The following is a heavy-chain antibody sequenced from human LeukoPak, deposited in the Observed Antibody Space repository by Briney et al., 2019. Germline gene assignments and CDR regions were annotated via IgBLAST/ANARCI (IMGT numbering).Heavy chain of an antibody. J-gene: IGHJ6*03. V-gene: IGHV4-4*07. CDR1: GGPISSYY. D-gene: IGHD5-18*01. Sequence: SETLSLTCTVSGGPISSYYWSWIRQPAGKGLEWIGRIHTSGSTNYNSSLKSRVTMSVDTSKNQFSLKLSSVTAADTAVYYCARTTEGGYTYGYFYYYYMDVWGKGTTVTISS. CDR3: ARTTEGGYTYGYFYYYYMDV. CDR2: IHTSGST.